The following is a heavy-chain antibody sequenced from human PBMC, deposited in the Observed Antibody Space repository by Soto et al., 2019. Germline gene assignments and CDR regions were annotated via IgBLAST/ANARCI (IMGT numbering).Heavy chain of an antibody. CDR1: GYTFTSYD. D-gene: IGHD2-2*01. CDR3: AKGLGCSSTCCYVPDY. J-gene: IGHJ4*02. V-gene: IGHV1-8*01. CDR2: MNPNSGNT. Sequence: GASVKVSCKASGYTFTSYDINWVRQATGQGLEWMGWMNPNSGNTDYAQKLQGRVTMTTDTSTSTAYMELRSLRSDDTAVSYCAKGLGCSSTCCYVPDYWGQGTLVTVSS.